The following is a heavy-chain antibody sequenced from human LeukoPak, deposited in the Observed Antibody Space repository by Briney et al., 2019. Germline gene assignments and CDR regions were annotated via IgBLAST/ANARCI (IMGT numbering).Heavy chain of an antibody. J-gene: IGHJ6*02. CDR3: ARDHEAGYFYYGIDV. CDR2: INPKSGGT. Sequence: ASVKVSCKASGYTFTGYYIHWVRQAPGQGLEWMGWINPKSGGTNYAQKFQDRVTMTRDTSINTAYMELSRLRSDDTAVYYCARDHEAGYFYYGIDVWGQGTTVTVSS. V-gene: IGHV1-2*02. CDR1: GYTFTGYY. D-gene: IGHD6-19*01.